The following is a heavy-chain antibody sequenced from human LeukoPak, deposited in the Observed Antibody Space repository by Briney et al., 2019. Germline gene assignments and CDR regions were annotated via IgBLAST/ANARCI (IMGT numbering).Heavy chain of an antibody. CDR3: ARSRGYCSSTSCYRYFDY. CDR1: GFTFSDHY. CDR2: TRNKANSYTT. V-gene: IGHV3-72*01. D-gene: IGHD2-2*01. J-gene: IGHJ4*02. Sequence: GGSLRLSCAASGFTFSDHYMDWVRQAPGKGLEWVGRTRNKANSYTTEYAASVKGRFTISRDDSKNSLYLQMNSLKTEDTAVYYCARSRGYCSSTSCYRYFDYWGQGTLVTVSS.